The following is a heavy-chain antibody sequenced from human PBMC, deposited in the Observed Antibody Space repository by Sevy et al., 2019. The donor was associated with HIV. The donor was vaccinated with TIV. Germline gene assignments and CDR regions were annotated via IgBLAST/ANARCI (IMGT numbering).Heavy chain of an antibody. CDR2: IWYDGSNK. CDR3: ARDLGITIFGVVIYYYYGMDV. CDR1: GFTFSSYG. V-gene: IGHV3-33*01. J-gene: IGHJ6*02. D-gene: IGHD3-3*01. Sequence: WGSLRLSCAASGFTFSSYGMHWVRQAPGKGLEWVAVIWYDGSNKYYADSVKGRFTISRDNSKNTLYLQMNSLRAEDTAVYYCARDLGITIFGVVIYYYYGMDVWGQGTTVTVSS.